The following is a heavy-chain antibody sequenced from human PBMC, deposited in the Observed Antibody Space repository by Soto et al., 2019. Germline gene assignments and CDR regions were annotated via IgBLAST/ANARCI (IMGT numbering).Heavy chain of an antibody. CDR2: IIPMFGTA. J-gene: IGHJ4*02. Sequence: QVQLVQSGAEVKKPESSVKVSCKAPGGTFSTYAISWVRQAPGQGLEWMGGIIPMFGTANYAQRFQDRVTINADESTNTGYMELSSLRAGDTAVYFCASGIQLWLRRINNGYSGWGQGTLVTVSS. V-gene: IGHV1-69*12. D-gene: IGHD5-18*01. CDR1: GGTFSTYA. CDR3: ASGIQLWLRRINNGYSG.